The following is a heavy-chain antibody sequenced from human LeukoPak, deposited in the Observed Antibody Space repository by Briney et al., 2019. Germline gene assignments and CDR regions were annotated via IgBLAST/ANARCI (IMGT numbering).Heavy chain of an antibody. CDR2: IRYDGSDK. D-gene: IGHD1-26*01. CDR3: ARDGGRGVLDY. Sequence: PGGSLRLSCATSGFTFRSYGMHWVRQAPGKGLEWVTFIRYDGSDKYYVGSVKGRFTISRDNSKNTLYLQMNSLRPEDTALYYCARDGGRGVLDYWGQGTLVIVSS. CDR1: GFTFRSYG. J-gene: IGHJ4*02. V-gene: IGHV3-30*02.